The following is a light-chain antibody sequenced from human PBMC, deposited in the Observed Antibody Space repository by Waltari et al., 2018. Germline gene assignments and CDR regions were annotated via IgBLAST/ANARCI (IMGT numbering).Light chain of an antibody. CDR1: SSDXXASLL. CDR3: SSYRPSSAVVV. V-gene: IGLV2-14*03. CDR2: DVS. J-gene: IGLJ2*01. Sequence: XIXISXTGTSSDXXASLLVSWYQQLPVKAPKLMISDVSDRXXGVCNHFSGSKSGNTASLTISGLQPEDEADYYCSSYRPSSAVVVFGGGTKLTVL.